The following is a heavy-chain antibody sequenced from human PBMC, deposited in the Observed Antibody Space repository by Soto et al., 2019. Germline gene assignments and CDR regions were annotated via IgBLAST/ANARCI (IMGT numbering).Heavy chain of an antibody. D-gene: IGHD3-9*01. CDR1: GYIFTGYH. CDR3: ARDERGKRGFDEMDI. CDR2: INPNSGDT. Sequence: ASVKVSCKASGYIFTGYHIHWVRQAPGRGLEWMGWINPNSGDTEYAQNFQGRVTMTRDTSFNLVYMEMSGLMSDDTAVYYCARDERGKRGFDEMDIWVQGTTVT. V-gene: IGHV1-2*02. J-gene: IGHJ6*02.